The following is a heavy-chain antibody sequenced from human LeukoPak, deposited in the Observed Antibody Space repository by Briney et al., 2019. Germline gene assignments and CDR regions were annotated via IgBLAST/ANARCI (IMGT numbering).Heavy chain of an antibody. CDR2: IKPDGSEK. CDR3: AKWTGHSSSWPPPPWYFDL. D-gene: IGHD6-13*01. V-gene: IGHV3-7*03. Sequence: GGSLRLSCAASGFTFSSYWMSWVRQAPGKGLEWVANIKPDGSEKYYVDSVKGRFTISRDNAKNSLYLQMNSLRAEDTAVYYCAKWTGHSSSWPPPPWYFDLWGRGTLVTVSS. J-gene: IGHJ2*01. CDR1: GFTFSSYW.